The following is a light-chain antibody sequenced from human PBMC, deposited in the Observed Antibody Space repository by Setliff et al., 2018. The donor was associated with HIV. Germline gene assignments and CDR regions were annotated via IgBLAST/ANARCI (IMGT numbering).Light chain of an antibody. Sequence: QSVLTQPLSASGTPGQRVTISCSGSSSNIGSNTVNWYQQLPGTAPKLLIYSNDQRPSGVPDRFSGSKSGTSASLAISGLQSEDEADYYCAAWDDSLNGPHYVFGTGSKVTVL. CDR3: AAWDDSLNGPHYV. V-gene: IGLV1-44*01. J-gene: IGLJ1*01. CDR2: SND. CDR1: SSNIGSNT.